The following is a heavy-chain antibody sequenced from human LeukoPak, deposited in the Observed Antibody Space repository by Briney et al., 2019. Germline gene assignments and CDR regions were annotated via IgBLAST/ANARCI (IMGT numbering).Heavy chain of an antibody. CDR1: GFTFSSYS. CDR3: ARGSYSTIYYFDY. V-gene: IGHV3-21*01. D-gene: IGHD3-10*01. J-gene: IGHJ4*02. Sequence: GGSLRLSCAASGFTFSSYSMNWVRQAPGKGLEWVSSISSSSSYIYYADSVKGRFTISRDNAKSSLYLQMNSPRAEDTAVYYCARGSYSTIYYFDYWGQGTLVTVSS. CDR2: ISSSSSYI.